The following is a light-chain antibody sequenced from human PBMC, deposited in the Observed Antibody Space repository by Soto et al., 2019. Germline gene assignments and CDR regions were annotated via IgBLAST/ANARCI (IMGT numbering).Light chain of an antibody. V-gene: IGKV3D-15*01. J-gene: IGKJ4*01. CDR3: QQYDDWQT. CDR1: QNVNIN. CDR2: HAS. Sequence: EIVMTQSPATLSVSPGERVTLSCRASQNVNINLAWYQQKPGQAPRLLIYHASNRAPGIPARFSGSGSGTEFSLTISSLQSEDFAVYHCQQYDDWQTFGAGTKVDIK.